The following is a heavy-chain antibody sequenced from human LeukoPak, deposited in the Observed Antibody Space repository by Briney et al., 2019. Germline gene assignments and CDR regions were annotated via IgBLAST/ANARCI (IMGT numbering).Heavy chain of an antibody. J-gene: IGHJ6*02. V-gene: IGHV4-34*01. CDR2: INHSGST. D-gene: IGHD3-10*01. Sequence: SETLSLTCAVYGGSFSGYYWSWIRQPPGKGLEWIGEINHSGSTNYNPSLKSRVTISVDTSKNQFSLKLSSVTAADTAVYYCARAGTNRYGSGSYRRGMDVWGQGTTVTVSS. CDR3: ARAGTNRYGSGSYRRGMDV. CDR1: GGSFSGYY.